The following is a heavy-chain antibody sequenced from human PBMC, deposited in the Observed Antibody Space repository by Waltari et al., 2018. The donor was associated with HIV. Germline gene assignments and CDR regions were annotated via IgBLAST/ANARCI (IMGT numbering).Heavy chain of an antibody. Sequence: VQLLQRGAGLLTPSQTLSRTSAAYGRSFRGCYWSCIRHPPGKGLEWIGEINHSGSTNYNPSLKSRVTISVDTSKNQFSLKLSSVTAADTAVYYCAGPFGYGSGSYLPFDYWGQGTLVTVSS. D-gene: IGHD3-10*01. CDR1: GRSFRGCY. J-gene: IGHJ4*02. CDR2: INHSGST. V-gene: IGHV4-34*01. CDR3: AGPFGYGSGSYLPFDY.